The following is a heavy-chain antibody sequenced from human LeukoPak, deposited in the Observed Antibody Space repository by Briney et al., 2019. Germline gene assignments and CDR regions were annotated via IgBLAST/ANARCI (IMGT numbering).Heavy chain of an antibody. CDR2: IFYSGST. D-gene: IGHD4/OR15-4a*01. J-gene: IGHJ6*02. CDR3: GRHQTMYYGMDV. Sequence: SETLSLTCTVSGGAISSSSYYWGWIRQPPGKGVEWIGSIFYSGSTYYNPSLKSRVTISVDTSKNQFSLKLSSVTAADTAVYYCGRHQTMYYGMDVWGQGTTVTVSS. CDR1: GGAISSSSYY. V-gene: IGHV4-39*01.